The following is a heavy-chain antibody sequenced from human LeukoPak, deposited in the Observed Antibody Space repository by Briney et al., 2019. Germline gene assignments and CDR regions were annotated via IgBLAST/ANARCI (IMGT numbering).Heavy chain of an antibody. CDR3: ARAERYCSGGSCYDGMDV. D-gene: IGHD2-15*01. Sequence: SQTLSLTCAISGDSVSSNSAAWNWIRQSPSRGLEWLGRTYYRSKWYNDYAVSAKSRITINPDTSKNQFSLQLNSVTPEDTAVYYCARAERYCSGGSCYDGMDVWGQGTTVTVSS. CDR1: GDSVSSNSAA. V-gene: IGHV6-1*01. J-gene: IGHJ6*02. CDR2: TYYRSKWYN.